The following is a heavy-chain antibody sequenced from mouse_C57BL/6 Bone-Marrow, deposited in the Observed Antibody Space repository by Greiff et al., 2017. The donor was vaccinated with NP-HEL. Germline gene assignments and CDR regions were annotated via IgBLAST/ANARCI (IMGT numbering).Heavy chain of an antibody. Sequence: VHVKQSGAELVKPGASVKLSCTASGFNIKDYYMHWVKQRTEQGLEWIGRIDPEDGETKYAPKFQGKATITADTSSNTAYLQLSSLTSEDSAVYYCARDYYGSSWCFDVWGTGTTVTVSS. D-gene: IGHD1-1*01. V-gene: IGHV14-2*01. J-gene: IGHJ1*03. CDR2: IDPEDGET. CDR1: GFNIKDYY. CDR3: ARDYYGSSWCFDV.